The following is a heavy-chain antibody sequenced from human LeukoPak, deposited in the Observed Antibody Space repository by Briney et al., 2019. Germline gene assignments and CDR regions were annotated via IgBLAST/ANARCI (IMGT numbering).Heavy chain of an antibody. CDR1: GFTFSSYW. Sequence: PGGSLRLSCAASGFTFSSYWMHWVRQAPGKGLVWVSRINSDGSSTSYADSVKGRFTISRDNAKHTLYLQMNSLRAEDTAVYYCARVYYSYVQSIDYWGQGTLVTVSS. CDR3: ARVYYSYVQSIDY. CDR2: INSDGSST. J-gene: IGHJ4*02. D-gene: IGHD5-18*01. V-gene: IGHV3-74*01.